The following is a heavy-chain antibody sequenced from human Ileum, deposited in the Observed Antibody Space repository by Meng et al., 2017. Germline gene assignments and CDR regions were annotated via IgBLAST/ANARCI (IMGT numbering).Heavy chain of an antibody. CDR2: INTNTGNP. J-gene: IGHJ4*02. Sequence: QVQMVQLGAKLKKPGASVKVSCKASGYIFTTYAINWVRQAPGQGLEWMGWINTNTGNPTYAQGFTGRFVFSLDTSVNTAYLQISSLKAEDTAVYYCARVTGGDYGIEFAYWGQGTLVTVSS. D-gene: IGHD4-17*01. CDR1: GYIFTTYA. CDR3: ARVTGGDYGIEFAY. V-gene: IGHV7-4-1*02.